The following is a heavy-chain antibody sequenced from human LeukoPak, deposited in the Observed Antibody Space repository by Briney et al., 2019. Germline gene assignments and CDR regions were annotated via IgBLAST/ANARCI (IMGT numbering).Heavy chain of an antibody. V-gene: IGHV4-34*01. D-gene: IGHD6-19*01. CDR2: INHSGST. J-gene: IGHJ2*01. Sequence: PSETLSLTCAVYGGSFSGYYWSWIRQPPGKGLEWIGEINHSGSTNYNPSHKSRVTISVDTSKKQFSLKLSSVTAADTAVYYCARVLEGSSGQHWYFDLWGRGTLVTVSS. CDR3: ARVLEGSSGQHWYFDL. CDR1: GGSFSGYY.